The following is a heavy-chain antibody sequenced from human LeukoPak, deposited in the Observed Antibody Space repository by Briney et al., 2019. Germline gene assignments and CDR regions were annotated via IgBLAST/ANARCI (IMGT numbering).Heavy chain of an antibody. CDR3: ATIFGVVMSFFDY. D-gene: IGHD3-3*01. CDR2: INPNSGGT. Sequence: ASVKVSCKASGYTFTGYYMHWVRQAPGQGLEWMGRINPNSGGTNYAQKFQGRVTMTRDTSISTAYMELSGLRSDDTAVYYCATIFGVVMSFFDYWGQGTLVTVSS. V-gene: IGHV1-2*06. J-gene: IGHJ4*02. CDR1: GYTFTGYY.